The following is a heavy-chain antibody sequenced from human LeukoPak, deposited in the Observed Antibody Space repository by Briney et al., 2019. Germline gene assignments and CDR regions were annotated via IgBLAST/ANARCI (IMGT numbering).Heavy chain of an antibody. CDR1: GGSITSYY. CDR2: IYYSGST. CDR3: AREGSTVTTDGYAFDI. V-gene: IGHV4-59*06. J-gene: IGHJ3*02. D-gene: IGHD4-17*01. Sequence: SETLSLTCSVSGGSITSYYWSWIRQPPGKGLEWIGYIYYSGSTYYNPSLKSRVTISVDTSKNQFSLKLSSVTAADTAVYYCAREGSTVTTDGYAFDIWGQGTMVTVSS.